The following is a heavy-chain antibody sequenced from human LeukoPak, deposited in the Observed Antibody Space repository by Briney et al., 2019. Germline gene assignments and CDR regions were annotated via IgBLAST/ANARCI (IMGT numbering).Heavy chain of an antibody. Sequence: SETLSLTCAVSGYSISSGYYWGWIRQPPGKGLEWIGSIYHSGSTYYNPSLKSRVTISVDTSKNQFSLKLSSVTAADTAVYYCATTAAGSPGGFDYWGQGTLVTVSS. V-gene: IGHV4-38-2*01. CDR1: GYSISSGYY. J-gene: IGHJ4*02. D-gene: IGHD6-13*01. CDR2: IYHSGST. CDR3: ATTAAGSPGGFDY.